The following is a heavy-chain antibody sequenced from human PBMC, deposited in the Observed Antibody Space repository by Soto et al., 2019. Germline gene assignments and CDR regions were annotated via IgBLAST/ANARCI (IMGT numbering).Heavy chain of an antibody. J-gene: IGHJ4*02. D-gene: IGHD7-27*01. CDR2: IKQNGSEK. CDR1: GFTFSSYW. V-gene: IGHV3-7*03. CDR3: AKNWGSGNYFDY. Sequence: GGSLRLSCAASGFTFSSYWMSWVRQAPGKGLEWVANIKQNGSEKYYMDSVKGRFNISRDNAKNSLYLQMNSLRAEDTAVYYCAKNWGSGNYFDYWGQGTLVTVSS.